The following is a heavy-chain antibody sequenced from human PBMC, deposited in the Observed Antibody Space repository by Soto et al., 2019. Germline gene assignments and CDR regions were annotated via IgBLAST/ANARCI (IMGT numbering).Heavy chain of an antibody. CDR3: ARDLEYYDSSGYPTPP. J-gene: IGHJ5*02. V-gene: IGHV3-48*02. Sequence: SLRLSCAASGFTFSSYSMNWVRQAPGKGLEWVSYISSSSSTIYYADSVKGRFTISRDNAKNSLYLQMNSLRDEDTAVYYCARDLEYYDSSGYPTPPWGQGTLVTVS. CDR1: GFTFSSYS. D-gene: IGHD3-22*01. CDR2: ISSSSSTI.